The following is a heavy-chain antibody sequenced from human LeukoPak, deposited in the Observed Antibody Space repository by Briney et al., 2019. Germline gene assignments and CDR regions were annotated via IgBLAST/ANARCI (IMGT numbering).Heavy chain of an antibody. V-gene: IGHV1-3*01. D-gene: IGHD4-17*01. CDR2: INAGNGNT. CDR3: ARSQDYGDYRIDY. J-gene: IGHJ4*02. Sequence: GASVKVSCKASGYTFTSYAMHWVRQAPGQRLEWMGWINAGNGNTKYSQKFQGRVTITRDTSTSTAYMELSSLRSEDTAVYYCARSQDYGDYRIDYWGQGTLPTVPS. CDR1: GYTFTSYA.